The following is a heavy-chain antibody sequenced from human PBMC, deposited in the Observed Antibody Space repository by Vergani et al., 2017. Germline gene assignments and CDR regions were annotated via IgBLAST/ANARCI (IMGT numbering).Heavy chain of an antibody. CDR1: GYSISSGYY. D-gene: IGHD2-2*01. CDR2: IYHSGST. Sequence: QVQLQESGPGLVKPSETLSLTCTVSGYSISSGYYWGWIRQPPGKGLEWIGSIYHSGSTYYNPSLKSRVTISVDTSKNQFSRKLSSVTAADTAVYYCARAVVVPAVRGWFDPWGQGTLVTVSS. V-gene: IGHV4-38-2*02. CDR3: ARAVVVPAVRGWFDP. J-gene: IGHJ5*02.